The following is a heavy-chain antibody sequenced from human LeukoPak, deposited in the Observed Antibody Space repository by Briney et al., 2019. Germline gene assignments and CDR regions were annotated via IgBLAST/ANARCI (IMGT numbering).Heavy chain of an antibody. J-gene: IGHJ4*02. V-gene: IGHV3-30*02. CDR1: GFTFSSYG. Sequence: GGSLRLSCAASGFTFSSYGMHWVRQAPGKGLEWVAFIRYDGSNKYYADSVKGRFTISRDNSKNTLYLQMNSLRAEDTAVYYCAKALMVDSHPNYWGQGTLVTVSS. CDR3: AKALMVDSHPNY. CDR2: IRYDGSNK. D-gene: IGHD2-15*01.